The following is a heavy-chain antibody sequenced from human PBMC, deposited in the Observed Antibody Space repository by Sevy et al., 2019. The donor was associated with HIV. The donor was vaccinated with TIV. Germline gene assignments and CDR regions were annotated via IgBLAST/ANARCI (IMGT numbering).Heavy chain of an antibody. CDR3: AREGCTKPHDY. J-gene: IGHJ4*02. CDR1: GFTFSKYS. Sequence: GGSLRLSCAASGFTFSKYSMSWVRQPPGKGLEWVSTLSFGCGEINHADSVKGRFTISRDNSKNSLYLQMNNLRADDTAVYYCAREGCTKPHDYWGQGTLVTVSS. CDR2: LSFGCGEI. V-gene: IGHV3-23*01. D-gene: IGHD2-8*01.